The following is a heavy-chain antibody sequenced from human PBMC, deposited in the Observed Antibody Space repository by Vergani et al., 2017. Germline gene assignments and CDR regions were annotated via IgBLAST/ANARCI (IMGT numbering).Heavy chain of an antibody. V-gene: IGHV3-30*18. CDR3: AKVPGSTKTYVDY. CDR2: ISYDGSYK. D-gene: IGHD2-2*01. Sequence: QVQLVESGGGVVQPGRSLRLSCAASGFTFSTYDMHWVRQAPGKGLEWVAVISYDGSYKYYADSVKDRFTISRDNSKNTLYLQMNSLRAEDTAVYYCAKVPGSTKTYVDYWGQGTLVTVSS. CDR1: GFTFSTYD. J-gene: IGHJ4*02.